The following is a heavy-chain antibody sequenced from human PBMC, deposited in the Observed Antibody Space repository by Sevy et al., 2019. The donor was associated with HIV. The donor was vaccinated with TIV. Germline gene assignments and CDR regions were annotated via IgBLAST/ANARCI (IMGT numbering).Heavy chain of an antibody. CDR1: GYTFTNYD. V-gene: IGHV1-8*01. CDR3: ARRRPLLYIGASRPFDY. CDR2: MNPNSGDT. D-gene: IGHD2-2*02. Sequence: ASVKVSCKASGYTFTNYDIAWVRQDTGQGLEWMGWMNPNSGDTGYARKFQGRLTMTRNTSINTAYMELSSLRSEDTAGYYCARRRPLLYIGASRPFDYWGQGALVTVSS. J-gene: IGHJ4*02.